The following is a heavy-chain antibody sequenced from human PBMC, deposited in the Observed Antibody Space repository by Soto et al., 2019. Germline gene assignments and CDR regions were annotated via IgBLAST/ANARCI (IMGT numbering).Heavy chain of an antibody. CDR2: IYYSGST. Sequence: SETLSLTCTVSGGSISSGDYYWSWIRQPPGKGLEWIGYIYYSGSTYYNPSLKSRVTISVDTSKNQFSLKLSSVTAADTAVYYCARDFHITGTSPPYGMGVWGQGTTGTVSS. D-gene: IGHD1-1*01. CDR3: ARDFHITGTSPPYGMGV. J-gene: IGHJ6*02. V-gene: IGHV4-30-4*01. CDR1: GGSISSGDYY.